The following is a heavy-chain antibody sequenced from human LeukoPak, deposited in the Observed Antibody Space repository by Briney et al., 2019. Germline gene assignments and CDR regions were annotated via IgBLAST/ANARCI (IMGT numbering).Heavy chain of an antibody. CDR3: AIHIAVAATIDY. D-gene: IGHD6-19*01. Sequence: GASVKVSCKASGYTFTSYDINWVRQATGQGLEWMGWMNPNSGNAGYAQKFQGRVSMTRNTSISTAYMELSSLRSEDTAVYYCAIHIAVAATIDYWGQGTLVTVSS. V-gene: IGHV1-8*01. CDR2: MNPNSGNA. CDR1: GYTFTSYD. J-gene: IGHJ4*02.